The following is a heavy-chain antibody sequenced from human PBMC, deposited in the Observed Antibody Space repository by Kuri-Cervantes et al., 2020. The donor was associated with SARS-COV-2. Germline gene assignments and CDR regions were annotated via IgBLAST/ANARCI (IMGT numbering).Heavy chain of an antibody. CDR3: ATGSVLYRSSVDWFDP. V-gene: IGHV1-24*01. CDR2: FDPEDGGT. J-gene: IGHJ5*02. CDR1: GYTFTGYD. Sequence: ASVKVSCKASGYTFTGYDMHWVRQAPGKGLEWMGGFDPEDGGTIYAQKFQGRVTMTEDTSTDTAYMELSSLRSEDTAVYYCATGSVLYRSSVDWFDPWGQGTLVTVSS. D-gene: IGHD3-10*01.